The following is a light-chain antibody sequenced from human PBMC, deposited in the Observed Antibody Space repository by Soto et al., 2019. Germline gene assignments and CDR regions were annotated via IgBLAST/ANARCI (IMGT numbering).Light chain of an antibody. V-gene: IGLV1-44*01. CDR3: ATWDDSRKGV. Sequence: QSVLTQPPSASGTPGQLITISCYGSSSNIESHSVNWYQQVPGTAPKLLINTNNQRPSGVPDRFSGSKSGASASLAISGLQSEDEATYYCATWDDSRKGVFGTGTKVTV. CDR2: TNN. CDR1: SSNIESHS. J-gene: IGLJ1*01.